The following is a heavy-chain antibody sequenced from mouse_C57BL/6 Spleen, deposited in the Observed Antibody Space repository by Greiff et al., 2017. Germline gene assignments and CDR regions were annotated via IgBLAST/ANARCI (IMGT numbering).Heavy chain of an antibody. CDR3: TRDRDWDNYYAMDY. V-gene: IGHV5-9-1*02. D-gene: IGHD4-1*01. Sequence: EVKVEESGEGLVKPGGSLKLSCAASGFTFSSYAMSWVRQTPEKRLEWVAYISSGGDYIYYADTVKGRFTISRDNARNTLYLQMSSLKSEDTAMYYCTRDRDWDNYYAMDYWGQGTSVTVSS. CDR1: GFTFSSYA. J-gene: IGHJ4*01. CDR2: ISSGGDYI.